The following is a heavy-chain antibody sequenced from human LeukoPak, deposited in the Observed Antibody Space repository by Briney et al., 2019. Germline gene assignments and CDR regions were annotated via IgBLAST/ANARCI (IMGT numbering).Heavy chain of an antibody. D-gene: IGHD5-24*01. CDR2: INHSGST. J-gene: IGHJ6*04. CDR3: ARRRVLDV. CDR1: GGSFSGYY. V-gene: IGHV4-34*01. Sequence: SVTLSLTCAVYGGSFSGYYWSWIRQPPGKGLEWIGEINHSGSTNYNPSLKSRVTISVDTSKNQFSLKLSSVTAADTAVYYCARRRVLDVWGKGTTVTISS.